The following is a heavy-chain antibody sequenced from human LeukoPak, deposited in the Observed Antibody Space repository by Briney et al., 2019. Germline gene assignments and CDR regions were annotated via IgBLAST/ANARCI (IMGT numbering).Heavy chain of an antibody. CDR2: INHSGST. CDR1: GGSFSGYY. J-gene: IGHJ6*03. D-gene: IGHD2-2*02. Sequence: PSETLSLTCAVYGGSFSGYYWSWIRQPPGKGLEWSGEINHSGSTNYNPSLKSRVTISVDTSKNQFSLKLSSVTAADTAVYYCARDLRDIVVVPAAIPVYYYYYMDVWGKGTTVTVSS. V-gene: IGHV4-34*01. CDR3: ARDLRDIVVVPAAIPVYYYYYMDV.